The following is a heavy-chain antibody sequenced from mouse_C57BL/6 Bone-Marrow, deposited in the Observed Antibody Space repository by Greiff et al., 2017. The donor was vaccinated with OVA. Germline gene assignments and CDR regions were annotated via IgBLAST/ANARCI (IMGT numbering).Heavy chain of an antibody. J-gene: IGHJ1*03. Sequence: EVKLMESGGGLVQPGGSLKLSCAASGFTFSDYYMYWVRQTPEKRLEWVAYISNGGGSTYYPDTVKGRFTISRDNAKNTLYLQMSRLKSEDTAMYYCASTITTVPYWYVDVWGTGTTVTVSS. V-gene: IGHV5-12*01. D-gene: IGHD1-1*01. CDR1: GFTFSDYY. CDR3: ASTITTVPYWYVDV. CDR2: ISNGGGST.